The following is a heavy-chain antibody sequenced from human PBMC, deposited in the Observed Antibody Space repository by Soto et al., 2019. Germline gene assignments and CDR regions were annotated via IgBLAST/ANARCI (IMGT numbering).Heavy chain of an antibody. V-gene: IGHV3-7*01. CDR2: IKHDGSEK. CDR1: GFTFSAYW. CDR3: AIITRGFSMDV. J-gene: IGHJ6*02. D-gene: IGHD1-20*01. Sequence: EVQLVESGGGLVQPGGSLRLSCAASGFTFSAYWMSWVRQTPGKGLEWVANIKHDGSEKYYVDSVKGRFTISRDNAKNSLFLEMNILRAEDTAVFYCAIITRGFSMDVWGQGTTVTVSS.